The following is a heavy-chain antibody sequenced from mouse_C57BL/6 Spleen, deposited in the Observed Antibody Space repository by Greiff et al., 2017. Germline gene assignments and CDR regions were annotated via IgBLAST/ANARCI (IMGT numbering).Heavy chain of an antibody. J-gene: IGHJ3*01. CDR1: GYTFTSYW. CDR2: IDPSDSYT. D-gene: IGHD2-5*01. Sequence: QVQLQQPGAELVMPGASVKLSCKASGYTFTSYWMHWVKQRPGQGLEWIGEIDPSDSYTNYNQKFKGKSTLTVDKSSSSAYMQRSSLTSEDSAVYYCARGYSNYERVWFADWGKGTLVTVSA. V-gene: IGHV1-69*01. CDR3: ARGYSNYERVWFAD.